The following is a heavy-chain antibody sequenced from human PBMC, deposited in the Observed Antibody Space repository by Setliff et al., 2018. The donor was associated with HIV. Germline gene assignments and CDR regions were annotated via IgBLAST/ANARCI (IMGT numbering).Heavy chain of an antibody. J-gene: IGHJ6*03. CDR3: VRGYCSSTTCYEDYYYMDV. Sequence: SETLSPTCTVSGGSISGYYWSWIRQPPGKGLEYIGSIFFTGNTIYNPSLKARVTLSVDMSKNQVFLRLSSVTAADTAVYYCVRGYCSSTTCYEDYYYMDVWGKGSTVTVSS. CDR2: IFFTGNT. V-gene: IGHV4-59*01. CDR1: GGSISGYY. D-gene: IGHD2-2*01.